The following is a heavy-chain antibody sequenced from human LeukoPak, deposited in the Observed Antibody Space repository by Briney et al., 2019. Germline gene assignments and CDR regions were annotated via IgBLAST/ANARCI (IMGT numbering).Heavy chain of an antibody. CDR1: GFTFSSYA. Sequence: GGSLRLSCAASGFTFSSYAMSWVRQAPGKGPEWVASIKQDGSEKYCADSVKGRFTISRDNAKNPLYLQMNSLRAEDTAVYYCARVVAGYWGQGTLVTVSS. D-gene: IGHD6-13*01. CDR3: ARVVAGY. V-gene: IGHV3-7*03. J-gene: IGHJ4*02. CDR2: IKQDGSEK.